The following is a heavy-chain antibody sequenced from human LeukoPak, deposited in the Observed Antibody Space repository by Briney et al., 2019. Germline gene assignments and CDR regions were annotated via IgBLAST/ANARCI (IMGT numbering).Heavy chain of an antibody. J-gene: IGHJ3*02. D-gene: IGHD3-3*01. CDR3: ARDMEVGVVIIRVDAFDI. CDR1: GGTFSSYT. V-gene: IGHV1-69*04. CDR2: IIPILGIA. Sequence: SVKVSCKASGGTFSSYTISWVRRAPGQGLEWMGRIIPILGIANYAQKFQGRVTITADKSTRTAYMELSSLRSEDTAVYYCARDMEVGVVIIRVDAFDIWGQGTMVTVSS.